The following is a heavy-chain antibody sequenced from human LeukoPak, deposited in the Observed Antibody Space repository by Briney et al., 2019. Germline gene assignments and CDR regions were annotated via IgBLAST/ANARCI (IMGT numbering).Heavy chain of an antibody. Sequence: ASVKVSCTASGYTFTSDDINWVRQATGQGLEWMGWMNPNSGNTGYAQKFQGRLTMTRNTSISTAYLELSSLRSEDTAVYHCARAVQLLYPPYYYYGMDVWGQGTTVTVSS. CDR1: GYTFTSDD. V-gene: IGHV1-8*01. J-gene: IGHJ6*02. CDR3: ARAVQLLYPPYYYYGMDV. D-gene: IGHD2-2*02. CDR2: MNPNSGNT.